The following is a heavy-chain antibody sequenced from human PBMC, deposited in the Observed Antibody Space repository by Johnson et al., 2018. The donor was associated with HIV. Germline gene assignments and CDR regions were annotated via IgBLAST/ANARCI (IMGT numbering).Heavy chain of an antibody. CDR1: GFSFSDYF. J-gene: IGHJ3*02. CDR3: ARGVPFGVVRLGYRAFDI. Sequence: QVQLVESGGGLVKPGGSLRLSCAASGFSFSDYFMSWIRQAPGKGLECISYISSSGTTIYYTDSVKGRFTISRENAKNSLYLQMNSLRSGDTAVYYCARGVPFGVVRLGYRAFDIWGQGTMVTVSS. V-gene: IGHV3-11*04. D-gene: IGHD3-3*01. CDR2: ISSSGTTI.